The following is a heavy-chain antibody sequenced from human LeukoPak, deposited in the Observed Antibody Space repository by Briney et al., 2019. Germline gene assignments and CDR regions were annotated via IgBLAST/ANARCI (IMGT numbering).Heavy chain of an antibody. CDR1: GGSISSHY. Sequence: SETLSLTCTVSGGSISSHYWSWTRQPPGKGLEWVGYIYYSGSTNYNPSLKSRVTISVDTSKNQFSLKLSSVTAADTAVYYCARRTAVPAAIPCYYYMDVWGKGTTVTVSS. CDR3: ARRTAVPAAIPCYYYMDV. D-gene: IGHD2-2*02. CDR2: IYYSGST. J-gene: IGHJ6*03. V-gene: IGHV4-59*11.